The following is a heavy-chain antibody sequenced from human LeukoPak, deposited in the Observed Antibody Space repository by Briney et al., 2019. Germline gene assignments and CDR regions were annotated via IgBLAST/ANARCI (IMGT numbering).Heavy chain of an antibody. J-gene: IGHJ4*02. D-gene: IGHD3-10*01. Sequence: SETLSLTCAVYGGSLSGYYWSWIRQPPGKGLEWIGEINHSGSTNYNPSLKSRVTISVDTSKNQFSLKLSSVTAADTAVYYCARPVLTYYYGSGSYRYWGQGTLVTVSS. CDR3: ARPVLTYYYGSGSYRY. V-gene: IGHV4-34*01. CDR1: GGSLSGYY. CDR2: INHSGST.